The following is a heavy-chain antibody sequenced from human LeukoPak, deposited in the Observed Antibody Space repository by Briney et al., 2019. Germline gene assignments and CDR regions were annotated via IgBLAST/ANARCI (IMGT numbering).Heavy chain of an antibody. Sequence: PSETLSLTCGVYGGSFSGYYWSWIRQPPGKGLEWIGEIDPRGSTNYNPSLKSRVTLSADTSKNQFSLTLNSVTAADTAVYYCARRRLGYYFDYWGQGTLVTVSS. V-gene: IGHV4-34*01. CDR2: IDPRGST. D-gene: IGHD5-24*01. CDR1: GGSFSGYY. J-gene: IGHJ4*02. CDR3: ARRRLGYYFDY.